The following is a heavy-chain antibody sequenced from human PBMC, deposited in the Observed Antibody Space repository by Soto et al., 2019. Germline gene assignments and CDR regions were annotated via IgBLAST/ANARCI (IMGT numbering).Heavy chain of an antibody. CDR2: IYRGGIT. Sequence: SETLSLTCAVSGYSISSGPYWGWIRQPPGKGLEWIGTIYRGGITYYNPSLKSRVTVSIDTSKNHFSLRLSSVTATDTAVYFCAIGNPDWFDPWGQGPLVTVSS. CDR3: AIGNPDWFDP. D-gene: IGHD1-1*01. CDR1: GYSISSGPY. J-gene: IGHJ5*02. V-gene: IGHV4-38-2*01.